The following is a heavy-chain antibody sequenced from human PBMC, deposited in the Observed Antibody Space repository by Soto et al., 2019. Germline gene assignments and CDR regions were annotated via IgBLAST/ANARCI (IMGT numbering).Heavy chain of an antibody. J-gene: IGHJ6*02. CDR2: ISGASGTI. Sequence: KGMEWLSYISGASGTIYYADSMQARFTISRDNAKNSLYLQMNSLRAEDTAVYFCSRDLYYDRSYYYGTAVWRHGTTVIVSS. D-gene: IGHD3-22*01. V-gene: IGHV3-48*04. CDR3: SRDLYYDRSYYYGTAV.